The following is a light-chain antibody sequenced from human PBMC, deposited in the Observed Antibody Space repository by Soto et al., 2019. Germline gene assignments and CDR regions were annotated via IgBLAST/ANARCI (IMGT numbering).Light chain of an antibody. Sequence: QSALPQPASVSGSPGQSITISCTGTSSDVGLYDYVSWYQQHPGKAPQLMIYAVSNRPSGVSNRFSASKSGNTASLFISGLQAEDEADYYCSSYTSDSSYVFGSGTKGTVL. CDR3: SSYTSDSSYV. V-gene: IGLV2-14*01. CDR1: SSDVGLYDY. J-gene: IGLJ1*01. CDR2: AVS.